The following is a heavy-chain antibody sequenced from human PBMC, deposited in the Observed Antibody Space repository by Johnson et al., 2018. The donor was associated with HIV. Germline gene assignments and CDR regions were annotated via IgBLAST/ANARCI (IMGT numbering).Heavy chain of an antibody. CDR2: ISGRGGST. Sequence: MMLVESGGGAVRPVGSLRISCAASGFTFSSYAMSWVRQAPGKGLEWVSAISGRGGSTYYADSVKGRFTISRDNSKNTLYLQMNSLRAEDTAVYYCARAGSSSSGPRAFDIWGQGTMVTVSS. CDR3: ARAGSSSSGPRAFDI. D-gene: IGHD6-6*01. V-gene: IGHV3-23*04. J-gene: IGHJ3*02. CDR1: GFTFSSYA.